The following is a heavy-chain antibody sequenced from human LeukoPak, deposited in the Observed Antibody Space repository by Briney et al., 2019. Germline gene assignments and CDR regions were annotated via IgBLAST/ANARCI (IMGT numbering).Heavy chain of an antibody. CDR2: INPSGAST. D-gene: IGHD6-6*01. CDR3: ARDQLYSSSSWDY. J-gene: IGHJ4*02. CDR1: GYTFTSYY. V-gene: IGHV1-46*01. Sequence: ASVKVSCKSSGYTFTSYYMYWVRQAPGQGLEWMGIINPSGASTSYAQKLQGRVTMTTDTSTSTAYMELRSLRSDDTAVYYCARDQLYSSSSWDYWGQGTLVTVSS.